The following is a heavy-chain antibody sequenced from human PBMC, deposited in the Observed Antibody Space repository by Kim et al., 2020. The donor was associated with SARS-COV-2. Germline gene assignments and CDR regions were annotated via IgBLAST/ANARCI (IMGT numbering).Heavy chain of an antibody. CDR1: GGTFSSYA. J-gene: IGHJ5*02. Sequence: SVKVSCKASGGTFSSYAISWVRQAPGQGLEWMGGIIPIFGTANYAQKFQGRVTITADKSTSTAYMELSSLRSEDTAVYYCAREDGPMVRGVIIRGWFDPWGQGTLVTVSS. D-gene: IGHD3-10*01. V-gene: IGHV1-69*06. CDR2: IIPIFGTA. CDR3: AREDGPMVRGVIIRGWFDP.